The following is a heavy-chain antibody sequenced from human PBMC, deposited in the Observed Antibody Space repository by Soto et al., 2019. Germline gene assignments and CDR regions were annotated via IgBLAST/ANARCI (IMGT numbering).Heavy chain of an antibody. Sequence: GVLRLSCVASGFTLSTYAMSWVRQAPGKGLEWVSGITGSGGSTYYADSVKGRFTISRDNSKSTVSLHMNSLRAKDTAVYYCAKEPVGGDWYYDLWGRGALVTVSS. J-gene: IGHJ2*01. CDR3: AKEPVGGDWYYDL. CDR1: GFTLSTYA. V-gene: IGHV3-23*01. D-gene: IGHD6-25*01. CDR2: ITGSGGST.